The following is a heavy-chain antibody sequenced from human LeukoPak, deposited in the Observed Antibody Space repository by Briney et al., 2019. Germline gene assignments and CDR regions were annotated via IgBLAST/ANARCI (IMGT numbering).Heavy chain of an antibody. Sequence: SETLSLTCTVSGGSISSYYWSWIRQPPGKGLEWIGYIYYSGSTNYNPSLKSRVTISVDTSKNQFSLKLSSVTAADTAVYYCARLYYYGSGSYCPFDYWGQGTLVTVSS. CDR3: ARLYYYGSGSYCPFDY. D-gene: IGHD3-10*01. J-gene: IGHJ4*02. CDR1: GGSISSYY. CDR2: IYYSGST. V-gene: IGHV4-59*08.